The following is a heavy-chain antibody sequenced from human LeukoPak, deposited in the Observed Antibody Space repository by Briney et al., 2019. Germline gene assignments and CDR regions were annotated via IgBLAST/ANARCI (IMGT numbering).Heavy chain of an antibody. J-gene: IGHJ3*02. CDR3: ARAPMSYDSSGFGGAFDI. CDR2: ISYDGTNK. V-gene: IGHV3-30*04. CDR1: GFTFSNYA. D-gene: IGHD3-22*01. Sequence: GRSLRLSCAASGFTFSNYAMHWVRQAPGKELEWVAVISYDGTNKYYADSVKGRFTISRDNSKNTVYLQMNSLRAEDTAMYYCARAPMSYDSSGFGGAFDIWGQGTMVTVSS.